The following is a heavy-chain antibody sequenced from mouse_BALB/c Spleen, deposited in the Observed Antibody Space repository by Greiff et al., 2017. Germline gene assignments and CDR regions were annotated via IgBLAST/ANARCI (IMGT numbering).Heavy chain of an antibody. CDR1: GFTFSSYG. CDR2: INSNGGST. J-gene: IGHJ2*01. Sequence: EVHLVESGGGLVQPGGSLKLSCAASGFTFSSYGMSWVRQTPDKRLELVATINSNGGSTYYPDSVKGRFTISRDNAKNTLYLQMSSLKSEDTAMYYCARDWYQSYFDYWGQGTTLTVSS. D-gene: IGHD1-1*02. CDR3: ARDWYQSYFDY. V-gene: IGHV5-6-3*01.